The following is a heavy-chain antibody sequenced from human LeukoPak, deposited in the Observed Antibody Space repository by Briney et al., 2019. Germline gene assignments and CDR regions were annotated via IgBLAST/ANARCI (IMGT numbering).Heavy chain of an antibody. Sequence: GGSLRLSCAASGFTVSSNYMSWVRQAPGKGLEWVSVFYSGGSTYYADPVKGRFTISRDNAKNSLYLQMNSLRAEDTAVYYCARDLTFPYSGSYGAFDIWGQGTMVTVSS. D-gene: IGHD1-26*01. V-gene: IGHV3-53*01. CDR2: FYSGGST. J-gene: IGHJ3*02. CDR3: ARDLTFPYSGSYGAFDI. CDR1: GFTVSSNY.